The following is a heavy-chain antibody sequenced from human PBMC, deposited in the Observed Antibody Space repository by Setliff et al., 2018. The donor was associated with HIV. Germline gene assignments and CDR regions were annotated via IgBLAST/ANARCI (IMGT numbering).Heavy chain of an antibody. Sequence: VSCKASGFTFTDYYIHWVQQAPGKGLEWMGWINPNTGGTNCAQRFQGRVTMTRDTSISTVYMEVSRLRSDDTAVYHCARSDYVWGSYPDKLDYWGQGTLVTVSS. V-gene: IGHV1-2*02. CDR1: GFTFTDYY. CDR2: INPNTGGT. J-gene: IGHJ4*02. CDR3: ARSDYVWGSYPDKLDY. D-gene: IGHD3-16*01.